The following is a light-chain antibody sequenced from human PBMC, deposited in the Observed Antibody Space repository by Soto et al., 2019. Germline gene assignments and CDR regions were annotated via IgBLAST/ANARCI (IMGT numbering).Light chain of an antibody. CDR2: AAS. CDR3: LQDYNYPLT. Sequence: AIQMTQSPSSLSASVGDRVTITCRASQNIRNDLGWYQQKPGKAPKLLIYAASSLQTGVPSRFSATGSGTDFTLTISSLQPEDFATYYCLQDYNYPLTFGQGTKVEIK. CDR1: QNIRND. J-gene: IGKJ1*01. V-gene: IGKV1-6*01.